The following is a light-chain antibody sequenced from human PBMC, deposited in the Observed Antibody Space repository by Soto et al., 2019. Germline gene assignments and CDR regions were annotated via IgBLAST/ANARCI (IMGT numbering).Light chain of an antibody. CDR3: QHSYNTLPWT. CDR2: GAS. CDR1: QSVDNSH. V-gene: IGKV3-20*01. Sequence: ETVLTQSPGTLYFSPGERATLSCRASQSVDNSHVAWYQQRRGLPPRLLIYGASNRATGIPDRFSGSGSGADFTLTISRLEPEDFATYYCQHSYNTLPWTFGQGTKVVIK. J-gene: IGKJ1*01.